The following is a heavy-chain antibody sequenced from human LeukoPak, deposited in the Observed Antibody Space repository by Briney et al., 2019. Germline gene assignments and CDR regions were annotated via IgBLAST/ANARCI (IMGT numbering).Heavy chain of an antibody. CDR2: INPNSGGT. CDR3: ARASIAARRGTKEYFQH. Sequence: ASVKVSCAASGYTFTGDYMHWVRQAPGHGVEGMGRINPNSGGTNYTQKFQGRVSMTRDTSISTAYMELSRLRSDDTAVYYCARASIAARRGTKEYFQHWGQGTLVTVSS. V-gene: IGHV1-2*06. J-gene: IGHJ1*01. CDR1: GYTFTGDY. D-gene: IGHD6-6*01.